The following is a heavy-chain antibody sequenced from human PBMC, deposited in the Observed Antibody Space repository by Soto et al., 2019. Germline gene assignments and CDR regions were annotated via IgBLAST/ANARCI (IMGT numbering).Heavy chain of an antibody. CDR1: GFTLSSYN. J-gene: IGHJ4*02. V-gene: IGHV3-23*01. D-gene: IGHD3-10*01. CDR3: AKEPARWFGESDYFDY. Sequence: PGGSPRLACAASGFTLSSYNMNWVRQAPRKGLEWVSSISGSGSNTYYADSVKGRFTISRDNSKNTLYLQMNSLRAEDTAVYYCAKEPARWFGESDYFDYWGQGTLVTVSS. CDR2: ISGSGSNT.